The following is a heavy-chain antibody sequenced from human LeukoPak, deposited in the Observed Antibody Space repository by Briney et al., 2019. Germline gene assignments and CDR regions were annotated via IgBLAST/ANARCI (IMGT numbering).Heavy chain of an antibody. J-gene: IGHJ3*02. D-gene: IGHD3-10*01. Sequence: ASVKVSCTASGYTFTGYYMHWVRQAPGQGLEWMGRINPNSGGTNYAQKFQGRVTMTRDTSISTAYMELSRLRSDDTAVYYCARLGFGESHAFDIWGQGTMVTVSS. CDR3: ARLGFGESHAFDI. CDR1: GYTFTGYY. CDR2: INPNSGGT. V-gene: IGHV1-2*06.